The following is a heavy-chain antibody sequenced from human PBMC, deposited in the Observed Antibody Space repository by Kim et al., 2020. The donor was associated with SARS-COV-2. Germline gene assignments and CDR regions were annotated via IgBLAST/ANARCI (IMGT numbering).Heavy chain of an antibody. J-gene: IGHJ4*02. D-gene: IGHD3-9*01. CDR2: ISGSGGST. V-gene: IGHV3-23*01. CDR1: GFTFSSYA. Sequence: GGSLRLSCAASGFTFSSYAMSWVRQAPGKGLEWVSAISGSGGSTYYADSVKGRFTISRDNSKNTLYLQMNSLRAEDTAVYYCANTINDILTGYSWPPNYWGQGTLVTVSS. CDR3: ANTINDILTGYSWPPNY.